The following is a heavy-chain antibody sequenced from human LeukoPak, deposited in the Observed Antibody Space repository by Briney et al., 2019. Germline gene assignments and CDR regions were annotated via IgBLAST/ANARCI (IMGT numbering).Heavy chain of an antibody. CDR1: GFTFSTYA. CDR3: AREQSGTRGWYAVDY. V-gene: IGHV3-23*01. D-gene: IGHD6-19*01. J-gene: IGHJ4*02. Sequence: GGSLRLSCAASGFTFSTYAITWVRQGPGKGLEWVSAIRPDGDRTYYANSVRGRFTISRDNSKDTVYLQINGLRVEDTAVYYCAREQSGTRGWYAVDYWGQGTLVTVSS. CDR2: IRPDGDRT.